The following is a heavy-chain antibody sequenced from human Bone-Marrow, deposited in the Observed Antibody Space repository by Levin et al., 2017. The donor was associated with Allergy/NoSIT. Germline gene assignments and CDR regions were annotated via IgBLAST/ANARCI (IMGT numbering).Heavy chain of an antibody. Sequence: PGGSLRLSCAASGFTFSNAWMSWVRQAPGKGLEWVGRIKSKTDGGTTDYAAPVKGRFTISRDDSKNTLYLQMNSLKTEDTAVYYCTTDEVYGDFAEYFQHWGQGTLVTVSS. J-gene: IGHJ1*01. V-gene: IGHV3-15*01. CDR3: TTDEVYGDFAEYFQH. CDR2: IKSKTDGGTT. CDR1: GFTFSNAW. D-gene: IGHD4-17*01.